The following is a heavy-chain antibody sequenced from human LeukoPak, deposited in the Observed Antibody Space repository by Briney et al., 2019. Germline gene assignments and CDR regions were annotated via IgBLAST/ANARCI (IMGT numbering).Heavy chain of an antibody. Sequence: PSETLSLTCTVSGGSISSSSYYWGWIRQPPGKGLEWIGSIYYSGSTYYNPSLKSRVTISVDTSKNQFSLKLSSVTAADTAVYYCARKVRTGDFDYWGQGTLVTVSS. CDR1: GGSISSSSYY. CDR2: IYYSGST. D-gene: IGHD7-27*01. V-gene: IGHV4-39*01. J-gene: IGHJ4*02. CDR3: ARKVRTGDFDY.